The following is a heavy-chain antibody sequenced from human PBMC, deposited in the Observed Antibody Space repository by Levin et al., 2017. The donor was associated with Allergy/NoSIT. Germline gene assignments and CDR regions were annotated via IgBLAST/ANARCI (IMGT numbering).Heavy chain of an antibody. J-gene: IGHJ4*02. V-gene: IGHV3-66*02. D-gene: IGHD6-19*01. CDR1: GFSVTSNY. CDR3: AKTGGCYGAGYFDY. CDR2: IYPDGRT. Sequence: GGSLRLSCAASGFSVTSNYMSWVRQAPGKGLDWVSVIYPDGRTYYADSVKGRFTISRDNSKNTLYLQMNSLRAEDTAVYYCAKTGGCYGAGYFDYWGQGTLVTVSS.